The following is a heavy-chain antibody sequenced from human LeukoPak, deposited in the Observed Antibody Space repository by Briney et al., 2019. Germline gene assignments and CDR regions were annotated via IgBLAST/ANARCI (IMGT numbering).Heavy chain of an antibody. D-gene: IGHD3-10*01. CDR3: ARDRDTTMVRGVYNWFDP. Sequence: SQTLSLTCALSGDSVSSNSAAWNWIRQSPSRGLEWLGRTYYRSKLYNDYAVSVKSRITINPDTSKNQFSLQLNSVTPEDTAVYYCARDRDTTMVRGVYNWFDPWGQGTLVTVSS. J-gene: IGHJ5*02. CDR2: TYYRSKLYN. V-gene: IGHV6-1*01. CDR1: GDSVSSNSAA.